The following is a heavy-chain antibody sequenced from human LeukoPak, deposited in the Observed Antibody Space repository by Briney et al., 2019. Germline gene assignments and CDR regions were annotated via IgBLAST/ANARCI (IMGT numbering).Heavy chain of an antibody. CDR1: GGSFSGYY. CDR2: INHSGST. CDR3: ARVYRGAMAGRGYYYYYYVDV. V-gene: IGHV4-34*01. Sequence: TSETLSLTCAVYGGSFSGYYWSWIRQPPGKGLEWIGEINHSGSTNYNPSLKSRVTISVDTSKNQFSLKLSSVTAADTAVYYCARVYRGAMAGRGYYYYYYVDVWGKGTTVTVSS. J-gene: IGHJ6*03. D-gene: IGHD5-18*01.